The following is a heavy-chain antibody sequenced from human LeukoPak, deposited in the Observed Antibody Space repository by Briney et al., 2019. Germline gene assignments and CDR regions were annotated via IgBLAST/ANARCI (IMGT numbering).Heavy chain of an antibody. CDR2: IYSGGST. CDR3: ARVGATVVTPDYFDY. Sequence: PGGSLRLSCAASGFTVSSNYMSWVRQAPGKGLEWVSVIYSGGSTYYADSVKGRFTISRDNSKNTLYLQMNSLRAEDTAVYYCARVGATVVTPDYFDYWGQGTLVTVSS. CDR1: GFTVSSNY. D-gene: IGHD4-23*01. V-gene: IGHV3-53*01. J-gene: IGHJ4*02.